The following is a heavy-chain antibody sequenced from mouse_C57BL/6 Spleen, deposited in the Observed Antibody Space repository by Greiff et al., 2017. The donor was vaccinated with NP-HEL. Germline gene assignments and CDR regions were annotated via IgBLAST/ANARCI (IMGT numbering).Heavy chain of an antibody. CDR2: INPSTGGT. CDR3: ARNYNYAMDY. J-gene: IGHJ4*01. Sequence: EVQLQQSGPELVKPGASVKISCKASGYSFTGYYMNWVKQSPEKSLEWIGEINPSTGGTTYNQKFKAKATLTVDKSSSTAYMQLKSLTSEYSAVYYCARNYNYAMDYWGQGTSVTVSS. CDR1: GYSFTGYY. D-gene: IGHD2-12*01. V-gene: IGHV1-42*01.